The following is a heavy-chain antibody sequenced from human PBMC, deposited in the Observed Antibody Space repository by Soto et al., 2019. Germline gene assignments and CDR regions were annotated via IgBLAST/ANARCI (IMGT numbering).Heavy chain of an antibody. J-gene: IGHJ4*02. CDR1: GFTFSSYS. CDR3: ARDRSLFDSSGYYCDY. Sequence: GGSLRLSCAASGFTFSSYSMNWVRQAPGKGLEWVSSISSSSSYIYYADSVKGRFTISRDNAKNSLYLQMNSLRAEDTAVYYCARDRSLFDSSGYYCDYQGQLTLVT. CDR2: ISSSSSYI. V-gene: IGHV3-21*01. D-gene: IGHD3-22*01.